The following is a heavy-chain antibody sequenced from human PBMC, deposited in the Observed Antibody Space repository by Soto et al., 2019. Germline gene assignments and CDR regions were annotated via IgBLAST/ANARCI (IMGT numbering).Heavy chain of an antibody. Sequence: SGGSLKLSCAASGFTFRSYDMHWVRQATGKGLEWVSAIGTAGDTYYPGSVKGRFTISRENAKNSLYLQMNSLRAGDTAVYYCARGAVPRYYYGSGSYYNWFDPWGQGT. CDR3: ARGAVPRYYYGSGSYYNWFDP. V-gene: IGHV3-13*04. J-gene: IGHJ5*02. D-gene: IGHD3-10*01. CDR1: GFTFRSYD. CDR2: IGTAGDT.